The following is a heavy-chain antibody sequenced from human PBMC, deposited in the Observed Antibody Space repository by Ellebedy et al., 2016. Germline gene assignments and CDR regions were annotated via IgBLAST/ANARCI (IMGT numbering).Heavy chain of an antibody. Sequence: SETLSLTCTVSGGSISSGTYYWTWIRQHPGKGLEWIGYVYYSGTTHYNPSLKSRLTISVDTSKNQCSLKLTSVTAADTAVYYCARGQSSFHYWGQGTLVTVSS. J-gene: IGHJ4*02. CDR2: VYYSGTT. V-gene: IGHV4-31*03. CDR3: ARGQSSFHY. CDR1: GGSISSGTYY. D-gene: IGHD5-24*01.